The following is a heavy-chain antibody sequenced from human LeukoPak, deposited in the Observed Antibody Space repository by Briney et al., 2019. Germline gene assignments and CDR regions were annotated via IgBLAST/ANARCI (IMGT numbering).Heavy chain of an antibody. J-gene: IGHJ3*02. D-gene: IGHD1-26*01. CDR1: RFTFSNYG. CDR3: AREVGAPQAFDI. Sequence: GGSLRLSCAASRFTFSNYGVNWVRQAPGKGLEWVSYINSRSSTIYYADSVRGRFTISRDNAKNSLYLQMNSLKAEDTAIYYCAREVGAPQAFDIWGQGTMVTVSS. V-gene: IGHV3-48*01. CDR2: INSRSSTI.